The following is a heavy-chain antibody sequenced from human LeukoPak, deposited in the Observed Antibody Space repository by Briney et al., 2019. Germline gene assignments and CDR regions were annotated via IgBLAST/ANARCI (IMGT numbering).Heavy chain of an antibody. D-gene: IGHD3-10*01. CDR2: IYYSGST. J-gene: IGHJ5*02. Sequence: SETLSLTCTVSGGSISSSSYYWGWIRQPPGTGLEWIGSIYYSGSTYYNPSLKSRVTISVDTSKNQFSLKLSSVTAADTAVYYCARGRVGTYYYGSGRSNWFDPWGQGTLVTVSS. CDR1: GGSISSSSYY. V-gene: IGHV4-39*01. CDR3: ARGRVGTYYYGSGRSNWFDP.